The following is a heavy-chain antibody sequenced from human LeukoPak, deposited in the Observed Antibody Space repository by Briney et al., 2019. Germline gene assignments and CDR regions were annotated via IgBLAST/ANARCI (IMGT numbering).Heavy chain of an antibody. V-gene: IGHV1-2*02. CDR3: ARDQDRITLGLSRY. CDR2: INPNSGGT. D-gene: IGHD2-2*01. CDR1: GYTFTGYY. J-gene: IGHJ4*02. Sequence: ASVKVSCKASGYTFTGYYMHWVRQAPGQGLEWMGWINPNSGGTNYAQKFQGRVTMTRDTSISTAYMELSRLRSDDTAVYYCARDQDRITLGLSRYWGQGTLVTVSS.